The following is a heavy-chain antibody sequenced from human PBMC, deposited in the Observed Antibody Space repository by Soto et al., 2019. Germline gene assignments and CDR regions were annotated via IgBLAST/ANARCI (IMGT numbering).Heavy chain of an antibody. V-gene: IGHV4-39*01. Sequence: QLQLQESGPGLVKPSETLSLTCTVAGGSISSSSYYWVWIRQPPGMGLEWIGSIYYSGSTYYNPSLKSRVTISVDTSKNQFSLKLSSVTAADTAVYYCAGGSAAGTSLLLGWFDPWGQGTLVTVSS. CDR1: GGSISSSSYY. CDR2: IYYSGST. J-gene: IGHJ5*02. CDR3: AGGSAAGTSLLLGWFDP. D-gene: IGHD6-13*01.